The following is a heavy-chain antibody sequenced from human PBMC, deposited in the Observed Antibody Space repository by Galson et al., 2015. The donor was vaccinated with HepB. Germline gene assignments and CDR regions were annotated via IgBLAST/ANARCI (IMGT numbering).Heavy chain of an antibody. CDR2: ISSTGTTM. Sequence: SLRLSCAASGFTFSSYTMNWVRQAPGKGLESVSYISSTGTTMYYADSAKGRFTISRDNAQNSLYLQMNSLRDEDTAVYYCARVYFGSGSSSAYWSIDLWGRGALVTVSS. V-gene: IGHV3-48*02. CDR3: ARVYFGSGSSSAYWSIDL. CDR1: GFTFSSYT. J-gene: IGHJ2*01. D-gene: IGHD3-10*01.